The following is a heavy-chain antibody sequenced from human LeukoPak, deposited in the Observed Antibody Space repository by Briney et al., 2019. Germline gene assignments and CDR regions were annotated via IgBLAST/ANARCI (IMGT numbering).Heavy chain of an antibody. CDR3: AKWGFNPYYYDSSGPDAFDI. Sequence: RSGGSLRLSCAASGFTFSDYYMSWIRQAPGKGLEWVSYISSSGSTIYYADSVKGRFTISRDNSKNTLYLQMNSLRAEDTAVYYCAKWGFNPYYYDSSGPDAFDIWGQGTMVTVSS. CDR1: GFTFSDYY. J-gene: IGHJ3*02. D-gene: IGHD3-22*01. V-gene: IGHV3-11*01. CDR2: ISSSGSTI.